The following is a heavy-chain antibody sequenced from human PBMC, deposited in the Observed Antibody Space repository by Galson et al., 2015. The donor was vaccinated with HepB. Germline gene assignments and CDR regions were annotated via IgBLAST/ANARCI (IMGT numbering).Heavy chain of an antibody. V-gene: IGHV5-51*03. D-gene: IGHD1-1*01. CDR2: IYPSDSGT. CDR1: GYNFKTSW. Sequence: QSGAEVKMPGQSLKISCKASGYNFKTSWIGWVRQMPGKGLEWMGIIYPSDSGTKYSPSFQGQVTISTDKSINTAYLQWSSLKASDTAMYYCARPGATNWAFDYWGQGTLVTVSS. CDR3: ARPGATNWAFDY. J-gene: IGHJ4*02.